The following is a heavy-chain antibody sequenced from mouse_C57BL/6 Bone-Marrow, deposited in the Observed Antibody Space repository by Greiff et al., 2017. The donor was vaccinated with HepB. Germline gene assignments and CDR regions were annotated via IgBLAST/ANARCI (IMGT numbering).Heavy chain of an antibody. CDR2: IRSKSNNYAT. J-gene: IGHJ3*01. V-gene: IGHV10-1*01. Sequence: DVKLVESGGGLVQPKGSLKLSCAASGFSFNTYAMNWVRQAPGKGLEWVARIRSKSNNYATYYAVSGKDRFTISRDDSESMLYLQMNNLKAEDTAMYYCVRGLRDWGQGTLVTVSA. D-gene: IGHD2-2*01. CDR1: GFSFNTYA. CDR3: VRGLRD.